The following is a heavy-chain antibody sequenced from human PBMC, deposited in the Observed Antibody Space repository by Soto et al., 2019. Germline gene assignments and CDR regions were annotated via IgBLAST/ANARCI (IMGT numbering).Heavy chain of an antibody. CDR3: VGAMGSGSSAGLY. J-gene: IGHJ4*02. D-gene: IGHD6-6*01. CDR1: GFTVNTKH. V-gene: IGHV3-53*01. CDR2: FYSGGDT. Sequence: EVELVESGGRLIQPGGSLRLSCAASGFTVNTKHMSWVRQAPGKGLEWVSVFYSGGDTNYADSVKGRFTISRDSAKNTLYLYMNSLRLDDTALYYCVGAMGSGSSAGLYWGQGTLVTVSS.